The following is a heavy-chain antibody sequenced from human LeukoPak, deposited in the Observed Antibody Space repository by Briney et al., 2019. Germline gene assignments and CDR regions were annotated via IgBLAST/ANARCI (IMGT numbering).Heavy chain of an antibody. Sequence: SETLSLTCTVSGDSISRSNLHWGWIRQAPGKGLEWIGSVFHTGSTYYNPSLKSRVTISVDSSMNKFSLKMRSVTAADTAFYYCARDLYDSTTQHHPPHFDSWGQGTLVTVSS. V-gene: IGHV4-39*07. CDR2: VFHTGST. D-gene: IGHD2/OR15-2a*01. J-gene: IGHJ4*02. CDR3: ARDLYDSTTQHHPPHFDS. CDR1: GDSISRSNLH.